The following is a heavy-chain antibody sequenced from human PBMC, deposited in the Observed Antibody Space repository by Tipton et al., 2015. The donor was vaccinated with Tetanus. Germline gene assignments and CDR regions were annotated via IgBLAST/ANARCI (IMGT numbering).Heavy chain of an antibody. CDR3: AAASVPGRTYIQH. J-gene: IGHJ1*01. D-gene: IGHD6-19*01. CDR1: GVTVSGNY. CDR2: IYTGGSA. Sequence: SLRLSCAASGVTVSGNYMSWVRQAPGKGLEWVSVIYTGGSADYTDSVKGRFTISRDNSKKTLDLQMNSLRVEDTAVYYCAAASVPGRTYIQHWGRGALVTVSS. V-gene: IGHV3-66*02.